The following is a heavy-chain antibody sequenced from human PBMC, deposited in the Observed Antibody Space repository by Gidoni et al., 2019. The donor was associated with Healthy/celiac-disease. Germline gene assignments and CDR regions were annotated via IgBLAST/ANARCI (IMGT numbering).Heavy chain of an antibody. V-gene: IGHV3-33*01. CDR1: SSYG. D-gene: IGHD6-6*01. CDR3: ARDEQLVYYDYGMDV. CDR2: IWYDGSNK. Sequence: SSYGMHWVRQAPGKGLEWVAVIWYDGSNKYYADSVKGRFTISRDNSKNTLYLQMNSLRAEDTAVYYCARDEQLVYYDYGMDVWGQGTTVTVSS. J-gene: IGHJ6*02.